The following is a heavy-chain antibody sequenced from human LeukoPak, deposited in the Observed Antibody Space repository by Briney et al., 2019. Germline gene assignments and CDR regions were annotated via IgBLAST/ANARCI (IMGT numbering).Heavy chain of an antibody. V-gene: IGHV4-4*02. J-gene: IGHJ4*02. Sequence: SGTLSLTCAVSGGSISSSNWWSWVRQPPGKGLGWIGEIYHSGSSNYNPSLKSRVTMSVGTSKSQFSLKVSSVTAADTAVYYCARTEYYFDHWGQGTLVTVSS. CDR1: GGSISSSNW. D-gene: IGHD1-14*01. CDR3: ARTEYYFDH. CDR2: IYHSGSS.